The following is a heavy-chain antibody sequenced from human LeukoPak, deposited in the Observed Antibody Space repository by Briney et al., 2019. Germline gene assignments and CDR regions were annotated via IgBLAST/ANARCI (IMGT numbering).Heavy chain of an antibody. Sequence: SDTLSLTCAFYVGFFRGYYWRWIREPSGKGWVWGVEINHRGSTNYAPSLKSRVIITVNTSKNQYYLKLSSVPAADTAVYYYARGRPTAAAGTTAVHYYYKDVWGKGTTVTVSS. J-gene: IGHJ6*03. CDR3: ARGRPTAAAGTTAVHYYYKDV. D-gene: IGHD6-13*01. CDR1: VGFFRGYY. V-gene: IGHV4-34*01. CDR2: INHRGST.